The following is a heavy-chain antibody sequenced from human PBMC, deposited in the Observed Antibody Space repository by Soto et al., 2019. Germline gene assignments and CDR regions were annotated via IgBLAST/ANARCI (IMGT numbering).Heavy chain of an antibody. Sequence: EVQLLESGGGLVQPGGSLRLSCAASGFSFSTFEMSWVRQAPGRGLEWVSFISDDGSRTYYADAVKGRFTTTRDNSKHSLYLQMNSLTAEGTAVDACANRGWLHFWGQGTLVTLSS. J-gene: IGHJ4*02. CDR3: ANRGWLHF. CDR1: GFSFSTFE. CDR2: ISDDGSRT. V-gene: IGHV3-23*01. D-gene: IGHD6-19*01.